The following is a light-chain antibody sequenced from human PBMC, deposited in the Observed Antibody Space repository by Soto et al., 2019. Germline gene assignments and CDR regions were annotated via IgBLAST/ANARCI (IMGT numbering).Light chain of an antibody. Sequence: QSVLTQPASVSGSPGQSITISCTGTSSDVGGYNYVSWYQQHPGKAPKIMIDEVSTRPSGVSNRFSGSKSGNTASLTISGLQAEDEADYYCSSYTSSSTYVFGTGTKLAVL. V-gene: IGLV2-14*01. J-gene: IGLJ1*01. CDR2: EVS. CDR1: SSDVGGYNY. CDR3: SSYTSSSTYV.